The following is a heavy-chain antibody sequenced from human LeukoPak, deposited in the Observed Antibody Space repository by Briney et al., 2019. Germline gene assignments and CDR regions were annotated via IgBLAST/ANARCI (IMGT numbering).Heavy chain of an antibody. V-gene: IGHV1-2*02. D-gene: IGHD1-26*01. Sequence: GASVKVSCKASGYTFTGYYMHWVRQAPGQGLEWMGWINPNSGGTNYAQKFQGRVTMTRDTSISTAYMELSRLRSDDTAVYYCATGGLRGSYYHYFDYWGQGTLVTVSS. CDR3: ATGGLRGSYYHYFDY. J-gene: IGHJ4*02. CDR1: GYTFTGYY. CDR2: INPNSGGT.